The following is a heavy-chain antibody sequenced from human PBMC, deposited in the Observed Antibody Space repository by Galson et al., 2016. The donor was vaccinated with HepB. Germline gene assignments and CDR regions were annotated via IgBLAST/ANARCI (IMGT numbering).Heavy chain of an antibody. D-gene: IGHD1-1*01. J-gene: IGHJ6*02. CDR2: ISGYNGNT. V-gene: IGHV1-18*01. CDR3: ARDLKYSANWILSDYYYGMDA. Sequence: SVKVSCKASGYTFIRYGISWVRQALGQGLEWMGWISGYNGNTNYAQNLQDRVTMTIDTSTSTAYMELRSLRSDDTAVYYCARDLKYSANWILSDYYYGMDAWGQGTTVTVPS. CDR1: GYTFIRYG.